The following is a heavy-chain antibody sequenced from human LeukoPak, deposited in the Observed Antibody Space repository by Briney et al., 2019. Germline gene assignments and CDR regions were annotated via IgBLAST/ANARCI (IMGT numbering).Heavy chain of an antibody. CDR2: IKQDGSEK. D-gene: IGHD6-13*01. CDR1: GFTCSSYW. Sequence: GGSLRLSCAASGFTCSSYWMSWVRQAPGKGLEWVANIKQDGSEKYYVDSVKGRFTISRDNAKNSLYLQMNSLRAEDTAVYYCARDRSAGRYYMDVWGKGTTVTVSS. V-gene: IGHV3-7*01. CDR3: ARDRSAGRYYMDV. J-gene: IGHJ6*03.